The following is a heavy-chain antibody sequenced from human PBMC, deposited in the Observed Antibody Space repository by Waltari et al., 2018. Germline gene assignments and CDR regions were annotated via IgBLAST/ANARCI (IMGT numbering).Heavy chain of an antibody. CDR2: IYTSGST. J-gene: IGHJ3*02. CDR1: GGSISSGSYY. Sequence: QVQLQESGPGLVKPSQTLSLTCTVSGGSISSGSYYWSWIRQPAGKGLEWIGRIYTSGSTNYNPSLKSRVTISVDTSKNQFSLKLSSVTAADTAVYYCAKDERDDDAFDIWGQGTMVTVSS. CDR3: AKDERDDDAFDI. V-gene: IGHV4-61*02.